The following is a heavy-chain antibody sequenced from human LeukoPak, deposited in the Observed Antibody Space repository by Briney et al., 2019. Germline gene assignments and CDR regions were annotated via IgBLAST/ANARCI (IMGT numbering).Heavy chain of an antibody. J-gene: IGHJ3*02. CDR2: ISGSGDAT. CDR1: GFTFSNAW. Sequence: GGSLRLSCAASGFTFSNAWMSWVRQAPGKGLEWVSIISGSGDATYYADSVKGRFTISRHVSKETLYLQMNSLRDEDTALYYCARDSGLVRGINAFDIWGQGTMVTVSS. D-gene: IGHD3-10*01. CDR3: ARDSGLVRGINAFDI. V-gene: IGHV3-23*01.